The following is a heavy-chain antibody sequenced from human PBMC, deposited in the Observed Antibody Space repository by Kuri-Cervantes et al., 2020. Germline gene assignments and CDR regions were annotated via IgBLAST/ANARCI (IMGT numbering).Heavy chain of an antibody. CDR1: GFNFLNYW. D-gene: IGHD4-23*01. J-gene: IGHJ4*02. Sequence: GESLKISCAASGFNFLNYWMSWVRQAPGKGLEWLANINQDGSEKYYVASVKGRFTISRDNVKNSLFLQMDSLRVEDTAVYYCARDFSTVVTHFDYWGRGTLVTVSS. V-gene: IGHV3-7*01. CDR2: INQDGSEK. CDR3: ARDFSTVVTHFDY.